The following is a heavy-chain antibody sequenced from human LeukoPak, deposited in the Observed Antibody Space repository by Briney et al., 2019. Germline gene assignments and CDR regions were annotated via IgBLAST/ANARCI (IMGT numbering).Heavy chain of an antibody. CDR3: TRLTIDYGDYMDGFDI. CDR2: IRSRTHDYAT. V-gene: IGHV3-73*01. CDR1: GFTFSGSA. Sequence: GGSLRLSCAASGFTFSGSAMHWVRQASGKGLEWIGHIRSRTHDYATAYPESVKGRFTISRDDLKNTAYLQMNSLKTEDTAVYYCTRLTIDYGDYMDGFDIWGQGTMVTVSS. D-gene: IGHD4-17*01. J-gene: IGHJ3*02.